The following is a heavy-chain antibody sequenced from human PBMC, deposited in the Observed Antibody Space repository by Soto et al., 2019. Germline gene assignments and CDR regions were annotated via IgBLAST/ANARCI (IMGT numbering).Heavy chain of an antibody. CDR3: AGVPLSGGGTMTAPRPDALAV. V-gene: IGHV1-18*04. CDR2: ISGYNGNT. J-gene: IGHJ6*02. Sequence: ASVKVSCKASGYSLTSFGISWVRQAPGQGLEWMGWISGYNGNTNYAQKLQGRVTMTTDTSTSTAYMELRSLRSDDTAVYYCAGVPLSGGGTMTAPRPDALAVGGQGPTVPVSS. D-gene: IGHD2-15*01. CDR1: GYSLTSFG.